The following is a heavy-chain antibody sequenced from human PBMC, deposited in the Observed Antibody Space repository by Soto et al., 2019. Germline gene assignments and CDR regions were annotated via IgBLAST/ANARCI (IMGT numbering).Heavy chain of an antibody. V-gene: IGHV3-48*01. J-gene: IGHJ6*03. CDR2: ISSSSSTI. D-gene: IGHD3-10*01. CDR3: ARDKAPAGRYYYYMDV. Sequence: GGSLRLSCAASGFTFSSYSMNWVRQAPGKGLEWVSYISSSSSTIYYADSVKGRFTISRDNAKNSLYLQMNSLRAEDTAVYYCARDKAPAGRYYYYMDVWGKGTTVTVSS. CDR1: GFTFSSYS.